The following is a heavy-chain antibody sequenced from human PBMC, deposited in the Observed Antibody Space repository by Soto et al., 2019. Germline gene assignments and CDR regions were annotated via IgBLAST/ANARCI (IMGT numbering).Heavy chain of an antibody. CDR1: GFTFSSYG. J-gene: IGHJ2*01. Sequence: QVQLVESGGGVVQPGRSLRLSCAASGFTFSSYGMHWVRQAPGKGLEWVAVIWYDGSNKYYADSVKGRFTISRDNSKNTLYLQMNSLRAEDTAVYYCARAEYSSLDWYFDLWGRGTLVTVSS. D-gene: IGHD6-6*01. CDR2: IWYDGSNK. CDR3: ARAEYSSLDWYFDL. V-gene: IGHV3-33*01.